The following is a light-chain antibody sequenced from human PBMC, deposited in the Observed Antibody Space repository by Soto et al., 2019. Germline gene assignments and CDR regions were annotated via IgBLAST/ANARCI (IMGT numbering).Light chain of an antibody. CDR2: DAS. J-gene: IGKJ4*01. V-gene: IGKV3D-20*02. CDR3: QQRDDWVS. Sequence: EIVLTQSPGTLSLSPGERATLSCRASQTVNNNYLAWYQQKPGQAPRLLLFDASTRATGIPDRFSGSGSGTDFTLTISRLEPEDFAVYYCQQRDDWVSFGGGTKVEIK. CDR1: QTVNNNY.